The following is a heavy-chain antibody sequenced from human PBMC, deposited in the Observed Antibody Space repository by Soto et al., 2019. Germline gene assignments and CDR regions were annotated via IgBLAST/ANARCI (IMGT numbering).Heavy chain of an antibody. CDR2: IIPIFGTA. CDR1: GGTFSSYA. CDR3: ARHEVDSYGSFDY. J-gene: IGHJ4*02. V-gene: IGHV1-69*13. D-gene: IGHD5-18*01. Sequence: SVKVSCKASGGTFSSYAISWVRQAPGQGLEWMGGIIPIFGTANYAQKFQGRVTITADESTSTAYMELSSLKASDTAMYYCARHEVDSYGSFDYGGRETLVTVSS.